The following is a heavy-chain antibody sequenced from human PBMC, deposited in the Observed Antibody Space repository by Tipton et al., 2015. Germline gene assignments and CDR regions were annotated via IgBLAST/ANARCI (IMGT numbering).Heavy chain of an antibody. CDR2: IYSGGST. J-gene: IGHJ4*02. CDR3: TKAPTGDSFYFHF. CDR1: GFTVSSNY. Sequence: SLRLSCAASGFTVSSNYMSWVRQAPGKGLEWVSVIYSGGSTYYADSVKGRFTISRDNAKNSLFLQMTSLRPEDTALYYCTKAPTGDSFYFHFWGQGTLVTVSS. V-gene: IGHV3-53*05. D-gene: IGHD7-27*01.